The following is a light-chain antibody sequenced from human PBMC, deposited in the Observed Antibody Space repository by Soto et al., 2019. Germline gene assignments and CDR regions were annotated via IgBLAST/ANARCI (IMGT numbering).Light chain of an antibody. V-gene: IGKV1-5*01. J-gene: IGKJ1*01. Sequence: DIQLTHTPSTLSASFGDSVTITCRASQSIGNWLAWYQQKPGKAPKLLIYDASSLESGDPSRFSGSGSGTEFTLTISSLQPDDFATYYCQQYNSYSSTFGHGTKVDI. CDR2: DAS. CDR3: QQYNSYSST. CDR1: QSIGNW.